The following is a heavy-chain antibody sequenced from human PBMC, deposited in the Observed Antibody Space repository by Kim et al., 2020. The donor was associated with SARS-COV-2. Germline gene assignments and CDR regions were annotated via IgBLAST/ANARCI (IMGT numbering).Heavy chain of an antibody. CDR3: ARRRRREYFDY. V-gene: IGHV4-39*01. CDR2: IYYSGST. CDR1: GGSISSSSYY. J-gene: IGHJ4*02. Sequence: SETLSLTCTVSGGSISSSSYYWGWIRQPPGKGLEWIGSIYYSGSTYYNPSLKSRVTISVDTSKNQFSLKLSSVTAADTAVYYCARRRRREYFDYWGQGTLVTVSS. D-gene: IGHD1-26*01.